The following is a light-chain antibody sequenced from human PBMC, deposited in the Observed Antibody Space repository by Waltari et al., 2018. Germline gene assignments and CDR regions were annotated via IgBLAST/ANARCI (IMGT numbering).Light chain of an antibody. CDR1: QSVGRT. V-gene: IGKV3-20*01. CDR3: QHYLRLPVS. CDR2: GAS. J-gene: IGKJ1*01. Sequence: EIVLTQSPGTLSLSPGERATLSGRASQSVGRTLAWYHQRPGQAPRLLIYGASSRAADIPDRFAGSGSGTDFSLTINRLEPEDFAVYYCQHYLRLPVSFGQGTKVEIK.